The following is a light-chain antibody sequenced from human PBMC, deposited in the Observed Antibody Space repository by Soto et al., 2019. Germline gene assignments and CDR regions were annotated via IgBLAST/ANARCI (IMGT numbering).Light chain of an antibody. Sequence: DIRMTQSPSSLSASVGDRVTITCRASQTISPYLNWYQQKPGKAPKLLIYGASTLQSGVPSRFSGSGSGADFTLTISSLQPEDFATYYCQQSYSTLALTFGGGTKVEIK. V-gene: IGKV1-39*01. CDR1: QTISPY. CDR2: GAS. CDR3: QQSYSTLALT. J-gene: IGKJ4*01.